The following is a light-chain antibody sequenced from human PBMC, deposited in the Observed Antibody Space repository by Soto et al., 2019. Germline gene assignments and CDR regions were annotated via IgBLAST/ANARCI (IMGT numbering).Light chain of an antibody. CDR3: AAWDDSLIGPV. V-gene: IGLV1-44*01. J-gene: IGLJ3*02. CDR2: SNN. CDR1: SSNIGDNT. Sequence: QSVLTQPPSASGTPGQRVTISCSGSSSNIGDNTVNWYQQLPGTAPKLLIYSNNQRPSGVPDLFSGSKSGTSASLAISGLQSEDAADSYCAAWDDSLIGPVFGGGTKLTVL.